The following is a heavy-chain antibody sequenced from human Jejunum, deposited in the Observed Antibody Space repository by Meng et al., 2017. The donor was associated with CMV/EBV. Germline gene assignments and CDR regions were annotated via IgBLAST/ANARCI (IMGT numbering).Heavy chain of an antibody. V-gene: IGHV3-74*01. CDR2: ITDDGTT. Sequence: VPLVESGGGVVQPGRSLRLSCAASGFNFRNYWMHWVRQEPGKGPLWVSRITDDGTTNYADFVQGRFTISRDNAKNTVYLQMNSLRAEDTGIYYCTGLDYWGQGTLVTVSS. CDR3: TGLDY. CDR1: GFNFRNYW. J-gene: IGHJ4*02.